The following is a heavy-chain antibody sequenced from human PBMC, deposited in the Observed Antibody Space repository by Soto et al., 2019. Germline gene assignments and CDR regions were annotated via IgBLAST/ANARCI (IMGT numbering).Heavy chain of an antibody. CDR2: IIPIFDTA. V-gene: IGHV1-69*13. CDR3: ARHDCISSSCYYYYYYGMDV. J-gene: IGHJ6*02. Sequence: EASVKVSCKASGGTFSSYAISWVRQAPGQGLEWMGGIIPIFDTANYAQNFQGRVTITADEYTSTAYMELSSLRSEDTAVYYCARHDCISSSCYYYYYYGMDVWGQGTTVTVSS. D-gene: IGHD2-2*01. CDR1: GGTFSSYA.